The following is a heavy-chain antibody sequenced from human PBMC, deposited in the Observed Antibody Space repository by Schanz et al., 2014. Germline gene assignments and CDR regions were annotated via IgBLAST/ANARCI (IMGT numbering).Heavy chain of an antibody. Sequence: VQLVESGGGVVQPGGSLRLSCAVSGFTFSNCDMTWVRQAPGKGLEWVAIIDGRGITTFYADSVKGRFTISRDNAKNTVYLQMNSLRDDDTAVYYCAKRFHCSGSHPFDYWGQGTLVTVSS. CDR1: GFTFSNCD. V-gene: IGHV3-23*04. J-gene: IGHJ4*02. CDR2: IDGRGITT. CDR3: AKRFHCSGSHPFDY. D-gene: IGHD3-10*02.